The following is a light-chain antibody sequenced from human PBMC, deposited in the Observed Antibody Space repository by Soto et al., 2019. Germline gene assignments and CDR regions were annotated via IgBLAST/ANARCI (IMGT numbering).Light chain of an antibody. J-gene: IGKJ4*01. CDR3: QQRSNWPLT. CDR1: LNVNSY. V-gene: IGKV3-11*01. Sequence: GLTQSPATLSLSPGERATLSCRASLNVNSYLAWYQQKPGQAPRLLIYDASNRATGIPARFSGSGSGTDFTLTISSLEPEDFAVYYCQQRSNWPLTFGGGTKVDIK. CDR2: DAS.